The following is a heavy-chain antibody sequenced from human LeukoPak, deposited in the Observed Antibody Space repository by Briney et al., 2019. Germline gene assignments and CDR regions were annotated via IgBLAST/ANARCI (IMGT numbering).Heavy chain of an antibody. V-gene: IGHV4-61*02. CDR2: IYTSGST. Sequence: SETLSLTCTVSGGSISSGSYYWSWIRQPAGKGLEWIGRIYTSGSTNYNPSLKSRVTISVDTSKNQFSLKLSSVTAADPAVYYCARASSGWNRFDYWGQGTLVTVSS. CDR1: GGSISSGSYY. D-gene: IGHD6-19*01. J-gene: IGHJ4*02. CDR3: ARASSGWNRFDY.